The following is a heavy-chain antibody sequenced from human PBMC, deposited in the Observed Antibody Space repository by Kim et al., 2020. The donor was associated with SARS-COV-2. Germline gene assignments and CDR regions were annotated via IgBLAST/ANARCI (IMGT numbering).Heavy chain of an antibody. V-gene: IGHV3-74*01. CDR2: INSDGSST. CDR3: ARERGLRNAFDI. J-gene: IGHJ3*02. CDR1: GFTFSSYW. Sequence: GGSLRLSCAASGFTFSSYWMHWVRQAPGKGLVWVSRINSDGSSTSYADSVKGRFTISRDNAKNTLYLQMNSLRAEDTAVYYCARERGLRNAFDIWGQGTMVTVSS. D-gene: IGHD4-17*01.